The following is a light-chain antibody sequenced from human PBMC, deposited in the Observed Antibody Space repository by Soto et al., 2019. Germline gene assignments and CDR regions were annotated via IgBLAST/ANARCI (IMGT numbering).Light chain of an antibody. CDR1: QSISSY. CDR2: AAS. Sequence: DIQMTQSPSSLSASVGDRVTITCRASQSISSYVNWYQQKPGKAPNLLIYAASSLQSGVPSRFSGSGSGTAFTLTINSLQPEDFATYYCQQYYSYPQTFGQGTKVEIK. CDR3: QQYYSYPQT. V-gene: IGKV1-39*01. J-gene: IGKJ1*01.